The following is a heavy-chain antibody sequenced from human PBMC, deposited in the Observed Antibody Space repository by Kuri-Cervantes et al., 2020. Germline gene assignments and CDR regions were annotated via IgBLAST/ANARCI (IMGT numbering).Heavy chain of an antibody. CDR3: ARLITIFGGDAFDI. V-gene: IGHV1-69*06. D-gene: IGHD3-3*01. CDR2: IIPIFGTA. J-gene: IGHJ3*02. Sequence: SVKVSCKASGGTFSSYAISWVRQAPGQGLEWMGGIIPIFGTANYAQKFQGRVTITADTSTSTAYMELRSLRSDDTAVYYCARLITIFGGDAFDIWGQGTVVTVSS. CDR1: GGTFSSYA.